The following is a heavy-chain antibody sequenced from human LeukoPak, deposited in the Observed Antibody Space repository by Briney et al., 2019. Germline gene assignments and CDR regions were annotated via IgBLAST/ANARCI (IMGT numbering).Heavy chain of an antibody. CDR3: ARDVSEYPYTEVTLDY. V-gene: IGHV3-7*01. CDR1: GFTFSSYW. J-gene: IGHJ4*02. CDR2: IKQDGSEQ. Sequence: QPGGSLRLSCAASGFTFSSYWMSWVRQAPGKGLEWVANIKQDGSEQYYVDSVKGRFTISRDNAKNSLFLQMSSLRAEDTAVYYCARDVSEYPYTEVTLDYWGQGTLVTVSS. D-gene: IGHD2-15*01.